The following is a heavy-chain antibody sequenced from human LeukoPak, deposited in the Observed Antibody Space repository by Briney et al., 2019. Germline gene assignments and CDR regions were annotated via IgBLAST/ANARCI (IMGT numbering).Heavy chain of an antibody. CDR2: IIPIFGTA. CDR3: ARGDILTGYYMGYYYYYMDV. CDR1: GGTFSSYA. V-gene: IGHV1-69*05. Sequence: SVKVSCKASGGTFSSYAISWVRQAPGQGLEWMGGIIPIFGTANYAQKFQGRVTITTDGSTSTAYMELSSLRSEDTAVYYCARGDILTGYYMGYYYYYMDVWGKGTTVTVSS. J-gene: IGHJ6*03. D-gene: IGHD3-9*01.